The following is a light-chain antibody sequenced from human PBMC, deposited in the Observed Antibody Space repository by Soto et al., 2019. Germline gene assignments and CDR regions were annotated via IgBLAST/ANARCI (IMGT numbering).Light chain of an antibody. J-gene: IGKJ4*01. CDR3: QQYDNLPLT. CDR1: QDISNY. CDR2: DAS. Sequence: DIQMTQSPSSLSASVGDRVTITCQASQDISNYLNWYQQKPGKAPKLLIYDASNLETGVPSRFSGSGSGTDFPFTISSLQPEDIATYYCQQYDNLPLTSGGGTKVDIK. V-gene: IGKV1-33*01.